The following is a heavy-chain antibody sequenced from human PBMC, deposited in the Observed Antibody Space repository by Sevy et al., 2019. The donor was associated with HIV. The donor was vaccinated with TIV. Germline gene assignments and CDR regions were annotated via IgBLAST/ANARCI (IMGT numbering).Heavy chain of an antibody. CDR2: INEDGSTK. J-gene: IGHJ4*02. Sequence: GGSLRLSCAASGFSFSSSWMTWVRQAPGQGLEWLANINEDGSTKNYMYTVRGRFTISRDNAKNSLYLQMNNLRADDTAIYYCGRDRVHNRFDYWGQGTLVTVS. CDR3: GRDRVHNRFDY. CDR1: GFSFSSSW. V-gene: IGHV3-7*03.